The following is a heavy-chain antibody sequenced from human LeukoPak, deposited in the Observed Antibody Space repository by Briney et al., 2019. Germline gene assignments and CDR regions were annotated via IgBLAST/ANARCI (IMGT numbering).Heavy chain of an antibody. J-gene: IGHJ5*02. CDR3: GRGRACFDP. D-gene: IGHD3-10*01. Sequence: SETLSLTCTVSGGSISSYYWSWIRQPPGKGLEWIGYIYYSGNTNYNSSLESRVTISVDTSKNQFSLRLNAVTAADTAVYYCGRGRACFDPWGQGTLVTVSS. V-gene: IGHV4-59*01. CDR1: GGSISSYY. CDR2: IYYSGNT.